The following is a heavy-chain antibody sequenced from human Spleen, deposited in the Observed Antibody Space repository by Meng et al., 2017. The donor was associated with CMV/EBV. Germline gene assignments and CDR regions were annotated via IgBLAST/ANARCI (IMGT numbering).Heavy chain of an antibody. CDR3: TRRPLGSTRPFDF. CDR1: GCRFIGFY. J-gene: IGHJ4*02. Sequence: NTSGCRFIGFYMHWVRQAPGQCLEWMGRINPNNGDTKYAQRFEGRVSMTTDTSISTVYMELSSLTSDDTAFYFCTRRPLGSTRPFDFWGQGTLVTVSS. D-gene: IGHD1-26*01. V-gene: IGHV1-2*06. CDR2: INPNNGDT.